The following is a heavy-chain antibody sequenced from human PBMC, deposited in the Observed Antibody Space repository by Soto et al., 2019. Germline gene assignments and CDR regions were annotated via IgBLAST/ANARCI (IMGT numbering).Heavy chain of an antibody. Sequence: PSETLSLTCTVSGGSISSGDYYWSWIRQPPGKGLEWIGYIYYSGSTYYNPSLKSRVTISVDTSKNQFSLKLSSVTAADTAVYYCASLTYYYDSSGYHRNDYWGQGTLVTVS. CDR3: ASLTYYYDSSGYHRNDY. V-gene: IGHV4-30-4*01. CDR1: GGSISSGDYY. J-gene: IGHJ4*02. CDR2: IYYSGST. D-gene: IGHD3-22*01.